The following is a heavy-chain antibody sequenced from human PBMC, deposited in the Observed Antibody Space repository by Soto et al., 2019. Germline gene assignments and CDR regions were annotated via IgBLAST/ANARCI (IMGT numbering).Heavy chain of an antibody. CDR2: IYYSGST. Sequence: SETLSLTCTVSGGSISSGGYYWSWIRQHPGKGLEWIGYIYYSGSTYYNPSLKSRVTISVDTSKNQFSLKLSSVTAADTAVYYCARAEVGAIYGMDVWGQGTTVTVSS. V-gene: IGHV4-31*03. CDR3: ARAEVGAIYGMDV. CDR1: GGSISSGGYY. J-gene: IGHJ6*02. D-gene: IGHD1-26*01.